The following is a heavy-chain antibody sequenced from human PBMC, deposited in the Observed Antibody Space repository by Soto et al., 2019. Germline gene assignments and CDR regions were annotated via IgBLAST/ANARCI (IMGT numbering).Heavy chain of an antibody. CDR3: ARLMVVAATSFGMDV. Sequence: SETLSLTCTVSGGSISSGGYYWSWIRQHPGKGLEWIGYIYYSGSTYYNPSLKSRVTISVDTSKNQFSLKLSSVTAADTAVYYCARLMVVAATSFGMDVWGQGTTVTVSS. V-gene: IGHV4-31*03. CDR2: IYYSGST. D-gene: IGHD2-15*01. CDR1: GGSISSGGYY. J-gene: IGHJ6*02.